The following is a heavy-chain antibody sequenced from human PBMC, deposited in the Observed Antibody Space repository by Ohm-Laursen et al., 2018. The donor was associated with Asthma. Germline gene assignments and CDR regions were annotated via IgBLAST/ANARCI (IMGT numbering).Heavy chain of an antibody. CDR3: ARGTFYYESTGYYFFDH. D-gene: IGHD3-22*01. CDR2: VSYSGST. Sequence: SETLSLTCTVSGDSVSSGTHYWSWIRQPPGKGLEWIGYVSYSGSTNYNPSLKSRVTISADTSKNQFSLKLSPVTAADTAVYYCARGTFYYESTGYYFFDHWGQGALVTASS. V-gene: IGHV4-61*01. CDR1: GDSVSSGTHY. J-gene: IGHJ4*02.